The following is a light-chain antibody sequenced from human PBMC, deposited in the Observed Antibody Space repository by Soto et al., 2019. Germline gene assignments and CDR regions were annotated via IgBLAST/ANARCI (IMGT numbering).Light chain of an antibody. CDR2: GNS. J-gene: IGLJ3*02. V-gene: IGLV2-14*03. Sequence: QSALTQPASLSGSPGQSITISCTGTSSDIGAYDYVSWYQQHPGKAPKLLISGNSNRPSGVPDRFSGSESGTSASLAITGLQAEDEAHYHCQSYDTSLNAKVFGGGTKVTVL. CDR1: SSDIGAYDY. CDR3: QSYDTSLNAKV.